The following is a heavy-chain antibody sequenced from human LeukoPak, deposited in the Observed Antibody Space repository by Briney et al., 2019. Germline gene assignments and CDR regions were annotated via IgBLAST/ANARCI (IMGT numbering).Heavy chain of an antibody. D-gene: IGHD4-23*01. J-gene: IGHJ4*02. CDR1: NGSINSYY. Sequence: SETLSLTCIVSNGSINSYYWSWIRQPPGKGLEWIGYIYYSGSAYYNPSLRSRVTISVDTSKSQFSLNLSSVTAADTAVYYCARVFFYGGNSVPFDYWGQGTLVTVSS. V-gene: IGHV4-59*01. CDR2: IYYSGSA. CDR3: ARVFFYGGNSVPFDY.